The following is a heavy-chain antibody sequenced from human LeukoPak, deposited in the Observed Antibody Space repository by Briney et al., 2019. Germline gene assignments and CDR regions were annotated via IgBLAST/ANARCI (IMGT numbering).Heavy chain of an antibody. Sequence: GGSLRPSCAASGFTFSSYAMSWVRQAPGKGLEWVSAISGSGGSTYYADSVKGRFTISRDNSKNTLYLQMNSLRAEDTAVYYCAKGSSVAARLESDYWGQGTLVTVSS. J-gene: IGHJ4*02. CDR2: ISGSGGST. CDR3: AKGSSVAARLESDY. CDR1: GFTFSSYA. V-gene: IGHV3-23*01. D-gene: IGHD6-6*01.